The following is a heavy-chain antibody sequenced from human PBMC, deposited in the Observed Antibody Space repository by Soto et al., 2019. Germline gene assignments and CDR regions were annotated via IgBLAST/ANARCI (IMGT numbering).Heavy chain of an antibody. D-gene: IGHD6-6*01. J-gene: IGHJ6*02. CDR1: GGTFSSYA. CDR2: IIPIFGTA. Sequence: ASVKVSCKASGGTFSSYAISWVRQAPGQGLEWMGGIIPIFGTANYAQKFQGRVTITADESTSTAYMELSSLRSEDTAVYYCARDGGSSSSHYYYGMDVWGQGTTVTVSS. CDR3: ARDGGSSSSHYYYGMDV. V-gene: IGHV1-69*13.